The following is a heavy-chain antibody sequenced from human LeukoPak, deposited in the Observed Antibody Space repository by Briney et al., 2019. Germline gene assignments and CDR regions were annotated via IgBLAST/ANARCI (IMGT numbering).Heavy chain of an antibody. CDR1: GDSINNYY. CDR2: ISYSGST. V-gene: IGHV4-59*01. J-gene: IGHJ4*02. CDR3: ARNGGNSRFDY. D-gene: IGHD4-23*01. Sequence: SETLSLTCTVSGDSINNYYWSWIRQPPGKGLEWIGYISYSGSTTYNPSLKSRVTISADTSKNQFSLILSSVTAADTAVYYCARNGGNSRFDYWGQGTLVTVSS.